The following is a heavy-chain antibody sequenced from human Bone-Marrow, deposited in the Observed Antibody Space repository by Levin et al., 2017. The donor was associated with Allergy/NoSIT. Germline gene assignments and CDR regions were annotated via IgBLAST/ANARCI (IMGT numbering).Heavy chain of an antibody. CDR2: GFYSGTT. J-gene: IGHJ5*02. V-gene: IGHV4-30-4*01. CDR3: ATGYSYGSPYSSGRYQLDL. CDR1: GFSVRSPHYW. Sequence: SETLSLTCTVSGFSVRSPHYWWSWVRQPPGKGLEWIGYGFYSGTTYYKSSLSRRVRISVDTSKNTFSLKMWSVTAADTAVYYCATGYSYGSPYSSGRYQLDLWGQGILVPVSS. D-gene: IGHD5-18*01.